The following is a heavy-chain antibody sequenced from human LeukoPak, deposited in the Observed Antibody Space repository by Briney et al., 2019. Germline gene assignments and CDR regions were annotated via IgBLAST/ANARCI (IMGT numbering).Heavy chain of an antibody. J-gene: IGHJ4*02. CDR1: GGSISSGDYY. CDR3: ARATYYYDSSGYYSLRYFDY. D-gene: IGHD3-22*01. V-gene: IGHV4-30-4*01. CDR2: IYYSGST. Sequence: SETLSLTCTVSGGSISSGDYYWSWIRQPPGKGLEWIGYIYYSGSTYYNPSLKSRVTISVDTSKNQFSLKLSSVTAADTAVYYRARATYYYDSSGYYSLRYFDYWGQGTLVTVSS.